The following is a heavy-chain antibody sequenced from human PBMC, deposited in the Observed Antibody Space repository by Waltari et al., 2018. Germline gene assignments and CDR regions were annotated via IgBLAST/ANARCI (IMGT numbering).Heavy chain of an antibody. Sequence: QVQLVQSGAEVKKPGSSVKVSCKASGGTFSSYAISWVRQAPGQGLEWMGRIIPILGTANYAQKFQGRVTITADKSTSTAYMELSSLRSEDTAVYYCARDPSYSPTRGWFDPWGQGTLVTVSS. D-gene: IGHD2-21*01. J-gene: IGHJ5*02. CDR2: IIPILGTA. CDR3: ARDPSYSPTRGWFDP. CDR1: GGTFSSYA. V-gene: IGHV1-69*13.